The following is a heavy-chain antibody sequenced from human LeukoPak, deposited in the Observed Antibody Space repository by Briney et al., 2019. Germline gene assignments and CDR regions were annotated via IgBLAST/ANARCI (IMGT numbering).Heavy chain of an antibody. CDR2: IYTSGST. Sequence: SETLSLTCTVSGGSISSYYWSWIRQPAGKGLEWIGRIYTSGSTNYNPSIKSRVTMSVDTSKNQFSLKLSSVTAADTAVYYCASDPSNYYYMDVWGKGTTVTVSS. CDR1: GGSISSYY. CDR3: ASDPSNYYYMDV. J-gene: IGHJ6*03. V-gene: IGHV4-4*07.